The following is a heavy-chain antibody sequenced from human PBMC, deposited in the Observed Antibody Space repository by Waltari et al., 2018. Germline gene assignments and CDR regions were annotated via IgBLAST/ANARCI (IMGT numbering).Heavy chain of an antibody. CDR3: ARGIAVAGDDAFDI. D-gene: IGHD6-19*01. V-gene: IGHV1-8*01. CDR1: GYTFTSYD. Sequence: QVQLVQSGAEVKKPGASVKVSCKASGYTFTSYDITWVRQATGQGLEWMGWMKPKSGNTGYAQKCQGRVTMTRNTAISTAYMELSRLRAEDTAVYYCARGIAVAGDDAFDIWGQGKMVTVSS. CDR2: MKPKSGNT. J-gene: IGHJ3*02.